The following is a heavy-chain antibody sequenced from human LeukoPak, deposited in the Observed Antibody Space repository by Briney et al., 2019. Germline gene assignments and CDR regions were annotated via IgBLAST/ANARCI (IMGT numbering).Heavy chain of an antibody. CDR3: ARSHYGDYGLGP. CDR1: GGTFSSYA. V-gene: IGHV1-69*05. J-gene: IGHJ4*02. CDR2: IIPIFGTA. D-gene: IGHD4-17*01. Sequence: SVKVSCKASGGTFSSYAISWVRQAPGQGLEWMGGIIPIFGTANYAQKFQGRVTITRDTSASTAYMELSSLRSEDTAVYYCARSHYGDYGLGPWGQGTLVTVSS.